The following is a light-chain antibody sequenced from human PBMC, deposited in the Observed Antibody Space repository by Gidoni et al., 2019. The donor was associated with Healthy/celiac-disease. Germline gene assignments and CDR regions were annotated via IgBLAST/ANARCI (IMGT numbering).Light chain of an antibody. CDR3: QQYYSTPRLT. CDR1: QSVLYSSNNKNY. Sequence: DIVMTQSPDSLAVSLGERATINCKSNQSVLYSSNNKNYLAWYQQKPGQPPKLLIYWASTRESGVPDRFSGSGSGTDFTLTISSLQAEDVAVYYCQQYYSTPRLTFGGGTKVEIK. CDR2: WAS. V-gene: IGKV4-1*01. J-gene: IGKJ4*01.